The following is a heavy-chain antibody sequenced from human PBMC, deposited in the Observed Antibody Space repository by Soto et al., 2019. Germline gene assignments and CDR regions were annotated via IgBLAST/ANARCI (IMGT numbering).Heavy chain of an antibody. CDR3: ARDIWEDTIFGGATLGSGMDV. J-gene: IGHJ6*02. Sequence: SSVKVSCKASGGTFSSYAISWVRQAPGQGLEWMGGIIPIFGTANYAQKFQGRVTITADESTSTAYMELSSLRSEDTAVYYCARDIWEDTIFGGATLGSGMDVWGQGTTVTVSS. CDR1: GGTFSSYA. D-gene: IGHD3-3*01. CDR2: IIPIFGTA. V-gene: IGHV1-69*13.